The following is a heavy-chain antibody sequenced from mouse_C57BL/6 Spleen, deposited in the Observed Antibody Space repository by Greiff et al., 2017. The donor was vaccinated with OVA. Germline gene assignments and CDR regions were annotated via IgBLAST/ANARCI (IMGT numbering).Heavy chain of an antibody. Sequence: EVKVVESGGGLVQPGGSLSLSCAASGFTFTDYYMSWVRQPPGKALEWLGFIRNKANGYTTEYSASVKGRFTISRDNSQSILYLQMNALRAEDSATYYCARLYYYGSSFDYWGQGTTLTVSS. CDR1: GFTFTDYY. CDR3: ARLYYYGSSFDY. J-gene: IGHJ2*01. D-gene: IGHD1-1*01. CDR2: IRNKANGYTT. V-gene: IGHV7-3*01.